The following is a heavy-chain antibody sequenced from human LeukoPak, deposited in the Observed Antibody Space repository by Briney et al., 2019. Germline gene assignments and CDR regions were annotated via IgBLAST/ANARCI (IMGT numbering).Heavy chain of an antibody. CDR3: ARAGYSSSWYGPLGFDY. Sequence: GGSLRLSCAASGFTFSSYSMNWVRQAPGKGLEWVSSISSSSSYIYYADSVKGRFTISRDNAKNSLYLQMNSLRAEDTAVYYCARAGYSSSWYGPLGFDYWGQGTLVTVSS. J-gene: IGHJ4*02. CDR2: ISSSSSYI. CDR1: GFTFSSYS. V-gene: IGHV3-21*01. D-gene: IGHD6-13*01.